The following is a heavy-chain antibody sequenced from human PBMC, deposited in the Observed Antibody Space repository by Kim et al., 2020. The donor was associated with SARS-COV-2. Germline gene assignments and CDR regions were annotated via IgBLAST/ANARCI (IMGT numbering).Heavy chain of an antibody. J-gene: IGHJ4*02. CDR1: GFTFSNAW. Sequence: GGSLRLSCAASGFTFSNAWMSWVRQAPGKGLEWVGRIKSKTDGGTTDYAAPVKGRFTISRDDSKNTLYLQMNSLKTEDTAVYYCTTDPRVGAITDYWGQGTLGTVSS. V-gene: IGHV3-15*01. CDR3: TTDPRVGAITDY. CDR2: IKSKTDGGTT. D-gene: IGHD1-26*01.